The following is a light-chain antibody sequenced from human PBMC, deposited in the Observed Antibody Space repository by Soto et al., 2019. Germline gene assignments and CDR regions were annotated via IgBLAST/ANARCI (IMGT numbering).Light chain of an antibody. CDR1: YSNIGAGYE. V-gene: IGLV1-40*01. Sequence: QSELTQPPSVSGAPGQRVTISCTGSYSNIGAGYEVHWYQQVPGTAPKLLVSGHNNRPSGVPDRFFGSKSGSSASLTIIGLQAEDEADYYCQSFDNSVSGSGVFGGGTKRTVL. J-gene: IGLJ3*02. CDR2: GHN. CDR3: QSFDNSVSGSGV.